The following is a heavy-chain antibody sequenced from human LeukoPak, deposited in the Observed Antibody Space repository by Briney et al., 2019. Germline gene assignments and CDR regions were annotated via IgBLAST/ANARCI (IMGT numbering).Heavy chain of an antibody. CDR1: GYSFTSSG. J-gene: IGHJ4*02. Sequence: GVPLKISCEGSGYSFTSSGIGWVRQMAAKGLESMGIIYPGDSDIRYSPSFQGQVTISADKSITTAYLQWSSLKASDTAIYYCARGLYCSGGSCRFDYWGQGTLVTVSS. CDR2: IYPGDSDI. CDR3: ARGLYCSGGSCRFDY. V-gene: IGHV5-51*01. D-gene: IGHD2-15*01.